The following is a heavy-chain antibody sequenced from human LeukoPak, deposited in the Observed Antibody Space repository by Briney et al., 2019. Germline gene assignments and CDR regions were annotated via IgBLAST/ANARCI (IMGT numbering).Heavy chain of an antibody. CDR1: GGSISSYY. D-gene: IGHD6-13*01. V-gene: IGHV4-59*01. CDR2: IYYSGST. J-gene: IGHJ4*02. Sequence: SETLSLTCTASGGSISSYYWSWLRQPPGKGLEWIGYIYYSGSTNYNPSLKSPVTISVDTSKNQFSLKLSSVTAADTAVYYCARYTPGYSSSWFFFDYWGQGTLVTVSS. CDR3: ARYTPGYSSSWFFFDY.